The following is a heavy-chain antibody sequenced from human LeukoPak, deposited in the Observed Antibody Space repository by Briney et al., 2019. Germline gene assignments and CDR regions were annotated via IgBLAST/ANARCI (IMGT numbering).Heavy chain of an antibody. J-gene: IGHJ4*02. Sequence: GGSLRLSCAVSGVTLSNYGMAWVRQAPGKGLEWVASLSASGGGTSYADSVRGRFTISRDNAKNTLYLQMNSLRAEDTAVYFCAKRGVVIRVILVGFHKEAYYFDSWGQGVLVTVSS. D-gene: IGHD3-22*01. CDR1: GVTLSNYG. V-gene: IGHV3-23*01. CDR3: AKRGVVIRVILVGFHKEAYYFDS. CDR2: LSASGGGT.